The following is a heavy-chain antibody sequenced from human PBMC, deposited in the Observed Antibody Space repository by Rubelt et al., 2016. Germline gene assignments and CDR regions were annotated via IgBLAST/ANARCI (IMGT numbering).Heavy chain of an antibody. CDR1: GGSFSGYY. CDR3: AREFWFGDRPHFDY. D-gene: IGHD3-10*01. CDR2: VDHGGST. V-gene: IGHV4-34*01. Sequence: QVQLQQWGAGLLNPSETLSLTCAVYGGSFSGYYWTWIRQSPGMGLEWIGKVDHGGSTNYNPSLKSRVTISVDTSKNQFSLRLSSVTAADTAVYYCAREFWFGDRPHFDYWGQGTLVTVSS. J-gene: IGHJ4*02.